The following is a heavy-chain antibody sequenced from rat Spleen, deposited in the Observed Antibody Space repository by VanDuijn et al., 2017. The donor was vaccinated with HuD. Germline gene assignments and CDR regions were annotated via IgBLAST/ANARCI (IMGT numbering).Heavy chain of an antibody. V-gene: IGHV5-29*01. D-gene: IGHD1-11*01. CDR2: ISYDGSST. Sequence: EVQLVESDGGLVQPGRSLKLSCAASGFTFSDYYMAWVRQAPTKGLEWVATISYDGSSTYYRDSVKGRFTISRDNAENTLYLQMDSLRSEDTATYYCARLAVEGIVTTWYFDFWGPGTMVTVSS. J-gene: IGHJ1*01. CDR3: ARLAVEGIVTTWYFDF. CDR1: GFTFSDYY.